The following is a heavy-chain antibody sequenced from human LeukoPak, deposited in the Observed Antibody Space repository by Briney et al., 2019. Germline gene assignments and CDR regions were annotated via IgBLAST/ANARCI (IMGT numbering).Heavy chain of an antibody. J-gene: IGHJ5*02. D-gene: IGHD2-2*01. CDR3: ARDVCSSTSCYVGWFDP. CDR1: GGTFSSYA. CDR2: IIPIFGTA. Sequence: GSSVKVSCKASGGTFSSYAIGWVRQAPGQGLEWMGGIIPIFGTANYAQKFRGRVTITADKSTSTAYMELSSLRSEDTAVYYCARDVCSSTSCYVGWFDPWGQGTLVTVSS. V-gene: IGHV1-69*06.